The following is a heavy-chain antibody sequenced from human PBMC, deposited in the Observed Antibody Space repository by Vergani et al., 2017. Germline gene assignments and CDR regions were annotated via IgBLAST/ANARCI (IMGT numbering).Heavy chain of an antibody. V-gene: IGHV3-23*01. J-gene: IGHJ4*02. CDR3: ATRMRAPTVDY. CDR2: ISGSGGST. Sequence: EVQLLESGGGLVQPGGSLRLSCAASGFTFSSYAMSWVRQAPGKGLEWVSAISGSGGSTYYADSVKGRVTISRDNSKNTVYLQMNSLRAEETAVYDCATRMRAPTVDYWGQGTLVTVSS. CDR1: GFTFSSYA. D-gene: IGHD4-11*01.